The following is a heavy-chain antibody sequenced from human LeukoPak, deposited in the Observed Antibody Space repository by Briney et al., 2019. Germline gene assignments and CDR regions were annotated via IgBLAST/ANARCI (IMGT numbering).Heavy chain of an antibody. CDR1: GGSISSGGYY. Sequence: PSQTLSLTCTVSGGSISSGGYYWSWIRQHPGKGLEWIGYIYYSGSTYYNPSLKSRVTISVDTSKNQFSLKLSSVTAADTAVYYCASLDSSGYTSTSYFDYWGQGTLVTVSS. V-gene: IGHV4-31*03. J-gene: IGHJ4*02. CDR2: IYYSGST. D-gene: IGHD3-22*01. CDR3: ASLDSSGYTSTSYFDY.